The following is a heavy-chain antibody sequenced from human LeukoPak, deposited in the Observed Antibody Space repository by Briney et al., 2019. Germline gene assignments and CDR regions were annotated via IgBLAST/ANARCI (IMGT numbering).Heavy chain of an antibody. D-gene: IGHD3-3*01. J-gene: IGHJ6*03. V-gene: IGHV3-23*01. CDR1: GFTFSSYA. CDR2: ISGSGGST. CDR3: TKPERGYLLYYYMDV. Sequence: GGSLRLSCAASGFTFSSYAMSWVRQAPGKGLEWVSAISGSGGSTYYADSVKGRFTISGDNSKNTLYLQMNSLRAEDTAVYYCTKPERGYLLYYYMDVWGKGTTVTVSS.